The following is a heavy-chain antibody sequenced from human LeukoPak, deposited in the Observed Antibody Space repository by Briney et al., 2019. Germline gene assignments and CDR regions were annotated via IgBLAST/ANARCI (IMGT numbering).Heavy chain of an antibody. J-gene: IGHJ4*02. Sequence: RPSETLSLTCTVSGGSISSGGYYWSWIRQHPGKGLEWIGYIYYSGSTYYNPSLKSRVTISVDTSKNQFSLKLSSVTAADTAVYYCARCGSSSSWYCAGFDYWGQGTLVTVSS. D-gene: IGHD6-13*01. V-gene: IGHV4-31*03. CDR1: GGSISSGGYY. CDR2: IYYSGST. CDR3: ARCGSSSSWYCAGFDY.